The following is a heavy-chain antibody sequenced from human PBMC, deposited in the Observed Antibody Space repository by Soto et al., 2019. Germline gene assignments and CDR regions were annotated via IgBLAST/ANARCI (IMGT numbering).Heavy chain of an antibody. CDR1: GFTFSSYG. D-gene: IGHD2-2*01. CDR3: AKDLNIVVVPAAYYYYGMDV. J-gene: IGHJ6*02. Sequence: GRSMRLSCAASGFTFSSYGMHWVRQDPGKGLEWVAVISYDGSNKYYADSVKGRFTISRDNSKNTLYLQMNSLRAEDTAVYYCAKDLNIVVVPAAYYYYGMDVWGQGTTVTASS. CDR2: ISYDGSNK. V-gene: IGHV3-30*18.